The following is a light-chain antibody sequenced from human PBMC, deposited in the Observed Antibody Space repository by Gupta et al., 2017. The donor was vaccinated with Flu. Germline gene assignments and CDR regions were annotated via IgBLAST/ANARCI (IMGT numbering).Light chain of an antibody. CDR2: DND. CDR3: QSYDTSLGGWV. Sequence: QSMLTQPPSVSRAPGQRVTISCTGSSSNIGTGYAVHWYQHFPGRAPKLLIYDNDNRPSGVPDRFSGSRSGTSASLAISGLQADDEADYHCQSYDTSLGGWVFGGGTKLTVL. CDR1: SSNIGTGYA. V-gene: IGLV1-40*01. J-gene: IGLJ3*02.